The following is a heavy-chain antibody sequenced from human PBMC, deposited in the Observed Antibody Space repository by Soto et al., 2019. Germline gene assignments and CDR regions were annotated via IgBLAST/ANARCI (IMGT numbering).Heavy chain of an antibody. J-gene: IGHJ5*02. D-gene: IGHD6-19*01. Sequence: SETLSLTCTVSGGSISSGGYYCGWIRQPPGKGLEWIGSIYYSGSIYYNPSLKSRVTISVDTSKNQFSLKLSSVTAAETAVYYCARQSSGWYNWFDPSGQGTLVTVPS. V-gene: IGHV4-39*01. CDR1: GGSISSGGYY. CDR2: IYYSGSI. CDR3: ARQSSGWYNWFDP.